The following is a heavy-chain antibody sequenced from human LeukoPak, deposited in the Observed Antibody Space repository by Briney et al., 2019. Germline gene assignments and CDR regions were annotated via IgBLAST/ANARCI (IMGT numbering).Heavy chain of an antibody. D-gene: IGHD2-15*01. CDR2: IRSDGSNE. Sequence: GGSLRLSCAASGFIFSDYGMHWVRQAPGKGLEWVAFIRSDGSNEYYSDSVKGRFTISRDNSKNTLYLQMNRLRAEDTAVYYCAKDLLVVVAATPDYWGQGTLVTVSS. CDR1: GFIFSDYG. J-gene: IGHJ4*02. V-gene: IGHV3-30*02. CDR3: AKDLLVVVAATPDY.